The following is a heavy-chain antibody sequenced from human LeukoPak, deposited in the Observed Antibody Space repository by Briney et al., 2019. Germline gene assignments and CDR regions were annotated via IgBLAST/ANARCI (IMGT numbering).Heavy chain of an antibody. Sequence: SQTLSLTCTVSGGSISSGDYYWSWIRRHPGKGLEWIGYIHYSGSTHYNPSLKSRVIISVDTSKNQFSLKLRSVAAADTAVYYCARSRAGFTVIYFNYWGQGTLVTVSS. J-gene: IGHJ4*02. V-gene: IGHV4-31*03. D-gene: IGHD4-17*01. CDR2: IHYSGST. CDR1: GGSISSGDYY. CDR3: ARSRAGFTVIYFNY.